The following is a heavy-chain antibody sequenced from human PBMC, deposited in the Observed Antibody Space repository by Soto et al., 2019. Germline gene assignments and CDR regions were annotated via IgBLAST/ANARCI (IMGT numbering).Heavy chain of an antibody. CDR3: ASPQQWLGQRGDFDY. D-gene: IGHD6-19*01. Sequence: EVQLEECGGGLVQPGWSLRLSCAASGFTFSSYWMSWVRQAPGKGLEWVANIRQDGSDKYYVDSVKGRFTISRDNSKNSLYLQMNSLRAEDTAIYYCASPQQWLGQRGDFDYWGQGTLVTVSS. CDR2: IRQDGSDK. V-gene: IGHV3-7*05. CDR1: GFTFSSYW. J-gene: IGHJ4*02.